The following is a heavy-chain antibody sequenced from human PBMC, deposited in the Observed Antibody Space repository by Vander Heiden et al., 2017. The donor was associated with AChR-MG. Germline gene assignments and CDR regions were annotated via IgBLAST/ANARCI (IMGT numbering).Heavy chain of an antibody. V-gene: IGHV3-9*01. CDR3: AKDGHHTVTTDIAFDI. Sequence: EVQLVESGGGLVQPGRSLRLSCDASGFTFDDYAMHWVRQAPGKGLEWVSGISWNSGSIGYADSVKGRFTISRDNAKNSLYLQMNSLRAEDTALYYCAKDGHHTVTTDIAFDIWGQGTMVTVSS. D-gene: IGHD4-17*01. J-gene: IGHJ3*02. CDR2: ISWNSGSI. CDR1: GFTFDDYA.